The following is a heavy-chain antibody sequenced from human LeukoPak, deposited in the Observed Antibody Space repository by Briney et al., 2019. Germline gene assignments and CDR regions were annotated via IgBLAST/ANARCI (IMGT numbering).Heavy chain of an antibody. CDR2: IWNDGSNK. J-gene: IGHJ4*02. CDR3: ARDWSRFGEFLYY. D-gene: IGHD3-10*01. CDR1: GFTFSTYG. Sequence: GRSLRLSCAASGFTFSTYGMHWVRQAPGKGLEWVAVIWNDGSNKYYADSVKGRFTISRDNSKNTLYLQMNSLRAEDTAVYYCARDWSRFGEFLYYWGQGTLVTVSS. V-gene: IGHV3-33*01.